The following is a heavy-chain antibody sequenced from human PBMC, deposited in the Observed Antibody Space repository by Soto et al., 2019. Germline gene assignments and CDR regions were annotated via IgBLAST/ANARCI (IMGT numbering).Heavy chain of an antibody. Sequence: SETLSLTCTVSGDSVSSDSCYWTWIRQPPGTGLEWIGYISSSGSTKYNPSLKSRVTISLDTSSNQFSLEVTPVTAADTAIYYCARDIRGYSRAFDYWGQGTLVTVSS. CDR3: ARDIRGYSRAFDY. CDR1: GDSVSSDSCY. CDR2: ISSSGST. V-gene: IGHV4-61*01. J-gene: IGHJ4*02. D-gene: IGHD5-18*01.